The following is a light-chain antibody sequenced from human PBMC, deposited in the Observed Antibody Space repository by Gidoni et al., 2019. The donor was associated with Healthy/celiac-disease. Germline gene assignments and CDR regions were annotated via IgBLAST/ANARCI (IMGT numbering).Light chain of an antibody. CDR1: QSISSY. J-gene: IGKJ4*01. Sequence: DIQMTQSPSSLSASVGDRVTITCRASQSISSYLNWYQQKPGKAPKLLIYAASSLQSGVPSRFSSSGSGTDFTLTISSLQPEDFATYYCQQSYSTPRTCGGGTKVEIK. V-gene: IGKV1-39*01. CDR3: QQSYSTPRT. CDR2: AAS.